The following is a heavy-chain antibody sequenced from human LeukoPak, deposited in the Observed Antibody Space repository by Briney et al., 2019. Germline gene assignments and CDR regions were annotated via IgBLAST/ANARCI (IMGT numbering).Heavy chain of an antibody. J-gene: IGHJ4*02. V-gene: IGHV3-30*02. CDR3: AKESYSNWYYFDY. Sequence: PGGSLRLSCAASGFPFSTYGMHWVRQAPGKGLEWVTFIQYDGSNKYYGDSVRGRFTISRDNSKNTLYLQMNSLRAEDTAVYYCAKESYSNWYYFDYWGQGTLVTVSS. D-gene: IGHD4-11*01. CDR2: IQYDGSNK. CDR1: GFPFSTYG.